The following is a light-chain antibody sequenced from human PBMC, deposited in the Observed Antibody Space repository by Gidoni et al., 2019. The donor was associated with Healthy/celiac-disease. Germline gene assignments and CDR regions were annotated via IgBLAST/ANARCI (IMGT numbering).Light chain of an antibody. CDR1: QSVLYSSNNKNY. CDR3: QQYYSSTLT. V-gene: IGKV4-1*01. Sequence: DIVMTQSPDSLAGSVGERATINCKSSQSVLYSSNNKNYLAWYQQKPGQPPKLLIYCASTRESGVPDRFSGSGSGTDFTLTISSLQAEDFAVYYCQQYYSSTLTFGGGTKVEIK. J-gene: IGKJ4*01. CDR2: CAS.